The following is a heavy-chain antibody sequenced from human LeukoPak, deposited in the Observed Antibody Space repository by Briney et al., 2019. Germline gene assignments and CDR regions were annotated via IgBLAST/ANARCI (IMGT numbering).Heavy chain of an antibody. Sequence: GGSLRLSCAASGFIFSSYGMHWVRQAPGKGLEWVAVIWYDGSNKYYADSVKGRFTISRDNSKNTLYLQMNSLRAEDTAVYYCARARSGYYYDYWGQGTLVTVSS. CDR1: GFIFSSYG. CDR2: IWYDGSNK. CDR3: ARARSGYYYDY. D-gene: IGHD3-22*01. J-gene: IGHJ4*02. V-gene: IGHV3-33*01.